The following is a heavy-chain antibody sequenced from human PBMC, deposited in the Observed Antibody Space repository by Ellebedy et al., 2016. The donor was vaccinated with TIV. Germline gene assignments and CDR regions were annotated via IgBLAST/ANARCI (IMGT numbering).Heavy chain of an antibody. CDR3: ARDYYDSSGYLSAFDI. CDR1: GFTFSSYG. D-gene: IGHD3-22*01. Sequence: GGSLRLXCAASGFTFSSYGMHWVRQAPGKGLEWVAVISYDGSNKYYADSVKGRFTISRDNSKNTLYLQMNSLRAEDTAVYYCARDYYDSSGYLSAFDIWGQGTMVTVSS. V-gene: IGHV3-30*03. J-gene: IGHJ3*02. CDR2: ISYDGSNK.